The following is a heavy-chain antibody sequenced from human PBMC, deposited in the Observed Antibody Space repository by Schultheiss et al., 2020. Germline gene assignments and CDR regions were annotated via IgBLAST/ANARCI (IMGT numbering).Heavy chain of an antibody. CDR1: AFILSNYA. CDR3: ARDRGDLDY. CDR2: ISYDGSNL. J-gene: IGHJ4*02. D-gene: IGHD2-21*01. Sequence: GGSLRLSCAASAFILSNYAVHWVRQSPGKGLEWVAFISYDGSNLYYADSVKGRFTISRDNAKNSLYLQMNSLRAEDTAVYYCARDRGDLDYWGQGTLVTVSS. V-gene: IGHV3-30-3*01.